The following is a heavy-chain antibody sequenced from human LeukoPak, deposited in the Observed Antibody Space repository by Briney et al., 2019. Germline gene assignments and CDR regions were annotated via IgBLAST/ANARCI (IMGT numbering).Heavy chain of an antibody. J-gene: IGHJ4*02. CDR1: GFSLSTSGMC. D-gene: IGHD3-22*01. V-gene: IGHV2-70*11. CDR2: IDWDDDK. Sequence: SGPTLVNPTQTLTLTCTFSGFSLSTSGMCVNWIRQPPGKSLEWLARIDWDDDKYYSTSLKTRLTISKDTSKNQVVLTMTNMDPVDTATYYCARIRVDYYDSSGYPDYWGQGTLVTVSS. CDR3: ARIRVDYYDSSGYPDY.